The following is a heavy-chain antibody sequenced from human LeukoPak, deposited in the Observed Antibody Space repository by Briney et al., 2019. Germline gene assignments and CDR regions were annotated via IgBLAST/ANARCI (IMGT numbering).Heavy chain of an antibody. J-gene: IGHJ4*02. D-gene: IGHD3-22*01. V-gene: IGHV4-59*01. CDR1: GGSFSGYY. CDR3: ARFYSGYYVFDY. CDR2: IYYSGST. Sequence: SETLSLTCAVYGGSFSGYYWSWIRQPPGKGLEWIGYIYYSGSTNYNPSLKSRVTISVDTSKNQFSLKLSSVTAADTAVYYCARFYSGYYVFDYWGQGTLVTVSS.